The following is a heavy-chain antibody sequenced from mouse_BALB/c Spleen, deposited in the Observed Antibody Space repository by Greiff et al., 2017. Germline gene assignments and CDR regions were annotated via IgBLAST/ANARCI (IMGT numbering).Heavy chain of an antibody. D-gene: IGHD3-2*01. V-gene: IGHV1-7*01. J-gene: IGHJ3*01. CDR1: GYTFTSYW. CDR2: INPSTGYT. Sequence: QVQLQQSGAELAKPGASVKMSCKASGYTFTSYWMHWVKQRPGQGLEWIGYINPSTGYTEYNQKFKDKATLTADKSSSTAYMQLSSPTSEDSAVYYCAKRGDSSGYGFAYWGQGTLVTVSA. CDR3: AKRGDSSGYGFAY.